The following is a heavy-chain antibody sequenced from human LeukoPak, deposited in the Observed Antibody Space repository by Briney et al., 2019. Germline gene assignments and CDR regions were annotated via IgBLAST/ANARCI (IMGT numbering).Heavy chain of an antibody. J-gene: IGHJ4*02. Sequence: GGSLRLSCAASGFTFSDYAMSWVRQAPGKGLEWVSGLSNSGGSTYYTDSVRGRFTISRDNSKNTLYLQMNSLRAEDTALYYCAKDVSGSTWYALDYWGQGTLVTVSS. CDR2: LSNSGGST. D-gene: IGHD6-13*01. V-gene: IGHV3-23*01. CDR3: AKDVSGSTWYALDY. CDR1: GFTFSDYA.